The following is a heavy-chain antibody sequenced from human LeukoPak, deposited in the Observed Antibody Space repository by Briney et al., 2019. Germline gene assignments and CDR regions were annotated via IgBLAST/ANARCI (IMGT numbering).Heavy chain of an antibody. CDR3: ARGGGRYCSSASCHLDY. J-gene: IGHJ4*02. CDR1: GESFSGYY. V-gene: IGHV4-34*01. Sequence: SETLSLTCAVYGESFSGYYWSWSRQPPGKGLEWIGEINHSGSTNYNPSLKSRVTISVDTSKNQFSLKLSSVTAADTAVYYCARGGGRYCSSASCHLDYWGQGTLVTVSS. D-gene: IGHD2-2*01. CDR2: INHSGST.